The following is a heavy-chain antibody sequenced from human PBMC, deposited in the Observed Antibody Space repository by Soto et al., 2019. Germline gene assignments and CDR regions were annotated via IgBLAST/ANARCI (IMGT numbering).Heavy chain of an antibody. CDR1: GFTLSSYW. D-gene: IGHD6-13*01. Sequence: GGSLRLSCAASGFTLSSYWMSWVRQAPGKGLEWVANIKQDGSEKYYVDSVKGRFTISRDTAKNSLYLQMNSLRAEDTAVYYCAREYGSSYSPRYSGMDVWGQGTTVTVSS. CDR3: AREYGSSYSPRYSGMDV. V-gene: IGHV3-7*05. CDR2: IKQDGSEK. J-gene: IGHJ6*02.